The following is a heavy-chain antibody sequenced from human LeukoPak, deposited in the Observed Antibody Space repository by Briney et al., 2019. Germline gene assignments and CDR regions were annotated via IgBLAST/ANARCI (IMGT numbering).Heavy chain of an antibody. V-gene: IGHV1-69*05. CDR1: GGTFSSYT. D-gene: IGHD3-3*01. CDR2: NIPIFGTA. Sequence: SVKVSCKASGGTFSSYTISWVRQAPGQGLECMGGNIPIFGTANYTQKFQGRVTITTDESTSTAYMELSSQRSEDPPVYYCARATRYDFWSGYYGWGEGSLVTVS. J-gene: IGHJ1*01. CDR3: ARATRYDFWSGYYG.